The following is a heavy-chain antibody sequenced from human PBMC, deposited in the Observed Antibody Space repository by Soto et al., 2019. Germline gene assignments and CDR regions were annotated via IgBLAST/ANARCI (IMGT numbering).Heavy chain of an antibody. D-gene: IGHD1-20*01. CDR3: ARDRGLTGTTREKWFDP. CDR1: GFTFSNYW. J-gene: IGHJ5*02. CDR2: INQDGSEK. V-gene: IGHV3-7*03. Sequence: EVQLVGSGGGLVQPGGSLRLSCAASGFTFSNYWMSWVRQAPGKGLEWVANINQDGSEKYYVDSVKGRFTISRDNAKNSLYLQMNSLRAEDTAVYYCARDRGLTGTTREKWFDPWGQGTLVSVSS.